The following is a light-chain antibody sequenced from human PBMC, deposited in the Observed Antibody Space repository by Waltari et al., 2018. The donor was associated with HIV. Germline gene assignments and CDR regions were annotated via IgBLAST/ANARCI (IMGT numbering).Light chain of an antibody. V-gene: IGLV3-21*02. CDR3: QVWDSSGDHFWV. CDR1: NIGRKS. Sequence: SYVLTQPPSVSVAPGQTARIPCGGNNIGRKSVHWYQQKPGQAPVLVVYEDSDRPAGIPERFSGSNSGNTATLTISRVEVGDEADYYCQVWDSSGDHFWVFGGGTMLTVL. CDR2: EDS. J-gene: IGLJ3*02.